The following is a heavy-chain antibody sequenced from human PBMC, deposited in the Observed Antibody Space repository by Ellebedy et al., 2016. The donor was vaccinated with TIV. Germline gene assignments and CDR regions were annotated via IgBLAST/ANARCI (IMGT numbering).Heavy chain of an antibody. J-gene: IGHJ2*01. CDR3: ARVIDSSGYLWYFDL. CDR1: GGSISSGGYY. V-gene: IGHV4-31*03. D-gene: IGHD3-22*01. CDR2: IYYSGST. Sequence: SETLSLTXTVSGGSISSGGYYWSWIRQHPGKGLEWIGYIYYSGSTYYNPSLKSRVTISVDTSKNQFSLKLSSVTAADTAVYYCARVIDSSGYLWYFDLWGRGTLVTVSS.